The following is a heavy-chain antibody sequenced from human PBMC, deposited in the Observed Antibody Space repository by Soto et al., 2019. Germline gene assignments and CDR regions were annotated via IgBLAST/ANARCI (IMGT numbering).Heavy chain of an antibody. CDR2: FDPEDGET. J-gene: IGHJ4*02. CDR3: ATTVDYVWGSYRKRPIDY. Sequence: ASVKVSCKVSGYTLTELSMHWVRQAPGKGLEWMGGFDPEDGETIYAQKFQGRVTMTEDTSTDTAYMELSSLRSEDTAVYYCATTVDYVWGSYRKRPIDYWGQGTLVTVSS. CDR1: GYTLTELS. D-gene: IGHD3-16*02. V-gene: IGHV1-24*01.